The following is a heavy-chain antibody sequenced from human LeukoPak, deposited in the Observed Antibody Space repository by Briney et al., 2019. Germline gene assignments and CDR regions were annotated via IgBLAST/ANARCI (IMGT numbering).Heavy chain of an antibody. J-gene: IGHJ3*02. CDR3: ARDSSDGREAFDI. D-gene: IGHD5-24*01. CDR1: GFTFSSYG. Sequence: GGSPRLSCAASGFTFSSYGMHWVRQAQGKGLEWVAVIWYDGGNKYYADSVKGRFTISRDNSKNTLYLQMNSLRAEDTAVYYCARDSSDGREAFDIWGQGTMVTVPS. CDR2: IWYDGGNK. V-gene: IGHV3-33*01.